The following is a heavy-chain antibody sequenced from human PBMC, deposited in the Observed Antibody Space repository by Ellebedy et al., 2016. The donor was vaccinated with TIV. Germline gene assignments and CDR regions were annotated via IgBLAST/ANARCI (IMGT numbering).Heavy chain of an antibody. V-gene: IGHV4-34*01. J-gene: IGHJ4*02. CDR2: INHSGST. CDR1: GGSIRSSY. D-gene: IGHD2-21*02. Sequence: MPSETLSLTCTVSGGSIRSSYWSWIRQPPGKGLEWIGEINHSGSTNYNSSLKSRVTISLDTSKNQFSLKLSSVTAADTAVYYCSRGVTDQNWGQGILVTVSS. CDR3: SRGVTDQN.